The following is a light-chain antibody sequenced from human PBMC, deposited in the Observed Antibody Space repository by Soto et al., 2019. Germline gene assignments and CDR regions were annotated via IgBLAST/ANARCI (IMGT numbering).Light chain of an antibody. CDR3: QQYDNLVLT. J-gene: IGKJ4*01. Sequence: DIQMTQSPSSLSASVGDRVTITCQASQDISNYLNWYQQKPGKAPKLLIYDASNLETGVPSRFSGSGSGTDFTFTISSLQPEDIATYYYQQYDNLVLTFGGGTKVQIK. V-gene: IGKV1-33*01. CDR1: QDISNY. CDR2: DAS.